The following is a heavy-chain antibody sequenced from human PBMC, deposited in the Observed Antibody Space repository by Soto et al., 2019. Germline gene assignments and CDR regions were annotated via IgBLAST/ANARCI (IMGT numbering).Heavy chain of an antibody. CDR1: GYAFTTYG. J-gene: IGHJ4*02. V-gene: IGHV1-18*01. CDR2: ISAHNGNI. Sequence: QVHPVQSGAEVKKPGASVKVSCKGSGYAFTTYGITWVRQAPGQGLEWMGWISAHNGNISYAQKLQGRVTVTRDTSTSTAYMELRSLRSDDTAVYYCERGRYGDYWGQGALVTVSS. D-gene: IGHD1-1*01. CDR3: ERGRYGDY.